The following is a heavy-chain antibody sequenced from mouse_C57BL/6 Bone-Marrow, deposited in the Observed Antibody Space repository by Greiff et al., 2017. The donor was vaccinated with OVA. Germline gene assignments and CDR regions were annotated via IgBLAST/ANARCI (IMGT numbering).Heavy chain of an antibody. D-gene: IGHD1-1*01. CDR3: ARYKGRVAVDYFDY. Sequence: EVQVVESGGGLVQPGDSLSLSCAASGFTFTNYYMSWVRQPPGEGLEWLAFIRNKPNGSTTEYSASVKGRFTISRDNSQSILYLQMNALRAEDSATYYCARYKGRVAVDYFDYWGQGTALTVSS. CDR2: IRNKPNGSTT. CDR1: GFTFTNYY. J-gene: IGHJ2*01. V-gene: IGHV7-3*01.